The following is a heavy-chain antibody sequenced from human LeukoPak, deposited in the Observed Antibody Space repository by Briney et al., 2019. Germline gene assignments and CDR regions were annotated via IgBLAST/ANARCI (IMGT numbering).Heavy chain of an antibody. CDR2: ISGSGDST. D-gene: IGHD2-2*01. J-gene: IGHJ4*02. CDR1: GFTFSGYA. CDR3: AKEALPVFDY. Sequence: GGSLRLSCAASGFTFSGYAMSWVRQAPGKRPEWVSAISGSGDSTYYTDSVKGRFTISRGNSKNTLYLQMNSLRADDTAIYYCAKEALPVFDYWGQGTLVTVSS. V-gene: IGHV3-23*01.